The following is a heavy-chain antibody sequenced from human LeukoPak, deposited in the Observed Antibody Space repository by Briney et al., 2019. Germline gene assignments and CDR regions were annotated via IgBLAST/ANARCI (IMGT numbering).Heavy chain of an antibody. V-gene: IGHV4-34*01. J-gene: IGHJ4*02. CDR1: GGSFSGYY. D-gene: IGHD3-22*01. CDR3: ARGRTPIVVVTLRYYFDY. CDR2: INHSGST. Sequence: SETLSLTCAVYGGSFSGYYWSWIRQPPGKGLEWIGEINHSGSTNYNPSLKSRVTISVDTSKNQFSLKLSSVTAADPAVYYCARGRTPIVVVTLRYYFDYWGQGTLVTVSS.